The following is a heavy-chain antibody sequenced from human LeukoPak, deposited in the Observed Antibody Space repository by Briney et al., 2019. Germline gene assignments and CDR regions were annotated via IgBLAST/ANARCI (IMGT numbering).Heavy chain of an antibody. CDR3: ARDADQYYFDY. V-gene: IGHV4-39*07. CDR1: GGSISSSSYY. Sequence: SETLSLTCTVSGGSISSSSYYWGWIRQPPGKGLEWIGSIHKSGSTYYNPSLKSRVTISVDTSRNQFSLKVSSVTAADTAVYYCARDADQYYFDYWGQGTPVTVSS. D-gene: IGHD2-2*01. CDR2: IHKSGST. J-gene: IGHJ4*02.